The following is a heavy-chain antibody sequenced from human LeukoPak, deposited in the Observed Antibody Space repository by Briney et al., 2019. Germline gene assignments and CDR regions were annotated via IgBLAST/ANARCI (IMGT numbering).Heavy chain of an antibody. CDR1: GGSFSGYY. V-gene: IGHV4-34*01. D-gene: IGHD2-2*01. Sequence: SETLSLTCAVYGGSFSGYYWSWLRQPPGKAVEWIGEINHSGGTNYNPSLKSRVTISVDTSKNQFSLKLSSVTAADTAVYYCARGDCSSTSCYPGYYYYMDVWGKGTTVTVSS. J-gene: IGHJ6*03. CDR3: ARGDCSSTSCYPGYYYYMDV. CDR2: INHSGGT.